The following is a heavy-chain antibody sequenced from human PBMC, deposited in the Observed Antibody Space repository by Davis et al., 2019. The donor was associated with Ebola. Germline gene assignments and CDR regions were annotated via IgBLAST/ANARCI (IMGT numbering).Heavy chain of an antibody. V-gene: IGHV5-51*01. CDR2: IYPSDSDT. D-gene: IGHD2-2*01. Sequence: GESLKISCKASGYIFANYWIGWVRQMPGRGLEWMGDIYPSDSDTKYSPSFQGHVTFSVDKSTTTAYLQWGSRKASDTATYYCARLGTRSFDYWGQGTVVTVSS. CDR3: ARLGTRSFDY. J-gene: IGHJ4*02. CDR1: GYIFANYW.